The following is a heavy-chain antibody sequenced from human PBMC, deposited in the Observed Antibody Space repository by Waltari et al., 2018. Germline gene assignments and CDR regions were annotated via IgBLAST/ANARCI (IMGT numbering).Heavy chain of an antibody. V-gene: IGHV4-39*01. CDR1: GGSISSSCYY. D-gene: IGHD6-13*01. Sequence: QLQLQESGPGLVKPSETLSLTCPVSGGSISSSCYYWGWIRQPPGKGLEWIGSIYYSGSTYYNPSLKSRVTISVDTSKNQFSLKLSSVTAADTAVYYCARLDVAAAGTDGDSDYWGQGTLVTVSS. CDR3: ARLDVAAAGTDGDSDY. CDR2: IYYSGST. J-gene: IGHJ4*02.